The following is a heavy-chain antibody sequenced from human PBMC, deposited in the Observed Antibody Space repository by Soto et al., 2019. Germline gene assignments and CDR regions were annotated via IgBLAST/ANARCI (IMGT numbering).Heavy chain of an antibody. CDR3: ARAGIPGNYYGMDV. V-gene: IGHV3-33*01. CDR1: GFIFNSYG. J-gene: IGHJ6*02. Sequence: QVQLVESGGGVVQPGRSLRLSCAASGFIFNSYGMHWVRQAPGKGLEWVAVIWYDGSSKYYADSVKGRFTISRDNSKNTLYLQMNSLRAEDTAVYYCARAGIPGNYYGMDVWGQGTTVTVSS. CDR2: IWYDGSSK.